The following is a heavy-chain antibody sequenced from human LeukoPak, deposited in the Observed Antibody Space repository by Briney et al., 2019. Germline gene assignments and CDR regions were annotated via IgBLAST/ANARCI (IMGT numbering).Heavy chain of an antibody. J-gene: IGHJ4*02. CDR3: ARSRRIPAKNYYGSGSLDY. V-gene: IGHV3-33*08. D-gene: IGHD3-10*01. Sequence: GGSLRLSCTASGFTFSSYAMHWVRQAPGKGLEWVAVIWYDGSNKYYADSVKGRFTISRDNSKNTLYLQMNSLRAEDTAVYYCARSRRIPAKNYYGSGSLDYWGQGTLVTVSS. CDR2: IWYDGSNK. CDR1: GFTFSSYA.